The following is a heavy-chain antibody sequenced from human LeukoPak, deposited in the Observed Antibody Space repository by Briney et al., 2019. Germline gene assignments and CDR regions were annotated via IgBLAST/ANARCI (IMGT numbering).Heavy chain of an antibody. J-gene: IGHJ3*02. CDR1: GFTFSSYD. D-gene: IGHD3-22*01. CDR2: IGTAGDT. V-gene: IGHV3-13*01. CDR3: ARAGGVVITTQGAFDI. Sequence: GGSLRLSCAASGFTFSSYDMHWVRQATGKGLEWVSAIGTAGDTYYPGSVKGRFTISRENAKNSLYLQMNSLRAGDTAVYYCARAGGVVITTQGAFDIWGQGTTVTVSS.